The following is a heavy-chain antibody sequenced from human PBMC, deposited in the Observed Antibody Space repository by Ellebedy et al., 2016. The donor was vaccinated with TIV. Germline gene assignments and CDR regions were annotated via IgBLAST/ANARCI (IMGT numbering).Heavy chain of an antibody. CDR3: ATDGSYGDYRSPAHAFEK. V-gene: IGHV3-7*01. Sequence: GESLKISCVASGFSFRSYWMSWVRQAPGKGLEWVANINQDGGEKHYVDSVRGRFTISRDNAKNSLYLQMNSLRAEDSAVYYCATDGSYGDYRSPAHAFEKWGLGTVVTVSS. CDR1: GFSFRSYW. J-gene: IGHJ3*02. D-gene: IGHD4-17*01. CDR2: INQDGGEK.